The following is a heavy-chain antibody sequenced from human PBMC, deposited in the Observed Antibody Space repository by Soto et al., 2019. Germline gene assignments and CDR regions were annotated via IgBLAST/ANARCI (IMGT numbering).Heavy chain of an antibody. V-gene: IGHV3-33*01. CDR3: ARDEYYDFWSGYYRTSYYYYGMDV. D-gene: IGHD3-3*01. CDR1: GFTFSSYG. CDR2: IWYDGSNK. Sequence: GGSLRLSCAASGFTFSSYGMHWVRQAPGKGLEWVAVIWYDGSNKYYADSVKGRFTISRDNSKNTLYLQMNSLRAEDTAVYYCARDEYYDFWSGYYRTSYYYYGMDVWGQGTTVTVS. J-gene: IGHJ6*02.